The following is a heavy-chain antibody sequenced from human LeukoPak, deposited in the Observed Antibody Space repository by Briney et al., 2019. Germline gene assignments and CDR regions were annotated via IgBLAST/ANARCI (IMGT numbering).Heavy chain of an antibody. Sequence: GGSLRLSCAASGFTFSSYEMNWVRQAPGKGLEWVSYISSSGSTIYYADSVKGRFTISRDNAKNSLYLQMNSLRAEDTAVYYCARDERDSSGHYNWFDPWGQGTLVTVSS. CDR1: GFTFSSYE. V-gene: IGHV3-48*03. J-gene: IGHJ5*02. D-gene: IGHD3-22*01. CDR2: ISSSGSTI. CDR3: ARDERDSSGHYNWFDP.